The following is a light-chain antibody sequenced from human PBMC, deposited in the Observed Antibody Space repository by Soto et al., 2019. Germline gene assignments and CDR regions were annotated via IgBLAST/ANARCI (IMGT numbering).Light chain of an antibody. J-gene: IGLJ1*01. Sequence: SYELTQPPSVSVAPGQTATITCGENNIGTRRVHWYQQRPGQAPVLVVYDDSDRPSGIPERFSGSNSGNTATLTISRVEDGDEAEYYCQVWASISDTGVFGNGNKVTV. CDR1: NIGTRR. CDR3: QVWASISDTGV. CDR2: DDS. V-gene: IGLV3-21*02.